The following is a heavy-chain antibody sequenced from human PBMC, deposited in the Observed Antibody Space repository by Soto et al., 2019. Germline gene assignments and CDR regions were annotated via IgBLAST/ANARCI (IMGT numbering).Heavy chain of an antibody. Sequence: QVQLVQSGAEEKKPGASVKVSCKASGYTFTSYAMHWVRQAPGQRLEWMGWINAGNGNTKYSQKFQGRVTITRDTAASTANMELSRLRSEDTAVYYCASSGSYWGIDYWGQGTLVTVSS. J-gene: IGHJ4*02. CDR1: GYTFTSYA. CDR2: INAGNGNT. CDR3: ASSGSYWGIDY. V-gene: IGHV1-3*05. D-gene: IGHD1-26*01.